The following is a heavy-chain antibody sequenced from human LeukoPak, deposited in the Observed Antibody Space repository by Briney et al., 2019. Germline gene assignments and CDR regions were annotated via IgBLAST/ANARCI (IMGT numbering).Heavy chain of an antibody. V-gene: IGHV4-39*06. CDR1: GGSISSSSYY. CDR2: IYYSGST. J-gene: IGHJ5*02. D-gene: IGHD3-10*01. Sequence: SETLSLTCTVSGGSISSSSYYWGWIRQPPGKGLEWIGSIYYSGSTYYNPSLKSRVTISVDTSKNQFPLKLSSVTAADTAVYYCARVLTMVRGVIGWFDPWGQGTLVTVSS. CDR3: ARVLTMVRGVIGWFDP.